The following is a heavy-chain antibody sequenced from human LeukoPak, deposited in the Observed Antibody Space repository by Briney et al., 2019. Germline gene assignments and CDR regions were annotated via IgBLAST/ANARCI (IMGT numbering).Heavy chain of an antibody. Sequence: GGSLRLSCAASGFTFSSYSMNWVRQAPGKGLEWVSSISSSSSYIYYADSVKGRFTISRDNAKNSLYLQMNSLRAEDTAVYYCVRRLIAVAGPLDYWGQGTLVTVSS. J-gene: IGHJ4*02. V-gene: IGHV3-21*01. CDR3: VRRLIAVAGPLDY. CDR2: ISSSSSYI. D-gene: IGHD6-19*01. CDR1: GFTFSSYS.